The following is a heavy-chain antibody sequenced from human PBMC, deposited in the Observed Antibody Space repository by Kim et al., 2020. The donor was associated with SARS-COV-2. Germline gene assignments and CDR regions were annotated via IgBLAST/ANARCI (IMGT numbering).Heavy chain of an antibody. V-gene: IGHV4-39*01. D-gene: IGHD2-8*01. CDR1: GQSITDTSSF. CDR3: ARHSSLLRTFDL. CDR2: VSYQFYT. J-gene: IGHJ4*02. Sequence: SETLSLTCSVSGQSITDTSSFWGWVRQAPGAGLEWIATVSYQFYTYYNPSLKSRVAVSVDMSTNQFSLRLHSLSASAAAVYFCARHSSLLRTFDLWGQG.